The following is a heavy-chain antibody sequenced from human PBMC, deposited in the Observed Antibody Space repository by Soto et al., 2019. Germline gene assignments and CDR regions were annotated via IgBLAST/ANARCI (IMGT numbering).Heavy chain of an antibody. Sequence: SETLSLTCTVSGGSIRSYYWSWIRQPPGKGLEWIVYTYYSGSTNYNPSLKSRVTISVDTSKNQFSLKLSSVTAADTAVYYCARDGAIQSAGYYGMDVWGQGTTVTVSS. CDR1: GGSIRSYY. J-gene: IGHJ6*02. CDR3: ARDGAIQSAGYYGMDV. D-gene: IGHD3-22*01. V-gene: IGHV4-59*12. CDR2: TYYSGST.